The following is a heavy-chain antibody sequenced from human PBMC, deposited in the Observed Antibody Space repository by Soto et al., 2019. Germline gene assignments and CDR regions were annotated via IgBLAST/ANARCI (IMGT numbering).Heavy chain of an antibody. CDR2: INTANDNT. Sequence: QVQLVQSGAEVKKPGASVKVSCKASGYTFTSYAMHWVRQAPGQRLEWMGSINTANDNTRYSQNFQGRVTITRDPFASTDYMELSSLKSEDTAIYYCARGSSWSYFDYWGQGTLVTVSS. V-gene: IGHV1-3*04. D-gene: IGHD6-13*01. CDR1: GYTFTSYA. J-gene: IGHJ4*02. CDR3: ARGSSWSYFDY.